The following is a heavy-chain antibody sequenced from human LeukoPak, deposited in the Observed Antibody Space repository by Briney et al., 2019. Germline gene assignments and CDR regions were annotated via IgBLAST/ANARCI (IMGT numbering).Heavy chain of an antibody. V-gene: IGHV3-33*06. CDR1: GFTFSNYG. Sequence: AGRSLRLSCAASGFTFSNYGMHWVRQAPGKGLEGVAVIWYDGSNKYYADSVKGRFTISRDNSRTTLYLQMDSLRAEDTAVYYCAKDVVTAHPWYFDYWGQGTLVTVSS. D-gene: IGHD2-21*02. J-gene: IGHJ4*02. CDR3: AKDVVTAHPWYFDY. CDR2: IWYDGSNK.